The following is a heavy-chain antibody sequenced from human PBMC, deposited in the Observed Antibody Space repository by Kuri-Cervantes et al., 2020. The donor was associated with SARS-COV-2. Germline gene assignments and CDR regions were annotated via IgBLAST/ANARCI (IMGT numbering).Heavy chain of an antibody. D-gene: IGHD6-13*01. Sequence: SQTLSLTCAVHGGSFSGYYWSWIRQPPGKGLEWIGEINHSGSTNYNPSLKSRVTISVDTSKNQFSLKLSSVTAADTAVYYCASPPMEQLVEGGLEYFQHWGQGTLVTVSS. V-gene: IGHV4-34*01. J-gene: IGHJ1*01. CDR2: INHSGST. CDR3: ASPPMEQLVEGGLEYFQH. CDR1: GGSFSGYY.